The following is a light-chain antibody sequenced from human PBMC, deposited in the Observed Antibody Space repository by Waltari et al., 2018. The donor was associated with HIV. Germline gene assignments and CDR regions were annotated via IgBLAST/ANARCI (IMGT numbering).Light chain of an antibody. CDR1: QKVRTY. Sequence: DIQMTQSPRSLSASVGDTVTFTCRSSQKVRTYVKWYQQTLGRPPRLLIFSTSSLQSGVSSRFSGRGSGTDFTLTIKNLQPEDFATYYCEQNYDFPRTFGQGTTVG. CDR2: STS. V-gene: IGKV1-39*01. CDR3: EQNYDFPRT. J-gene: IGKJ1*01.